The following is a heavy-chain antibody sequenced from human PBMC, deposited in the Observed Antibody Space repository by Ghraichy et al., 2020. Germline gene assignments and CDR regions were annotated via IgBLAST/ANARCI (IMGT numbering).Heavy chain of an antibody. J-gene: IGHJ4*02. Sequence: GESLNISCAASGFTFSSYAMSWVRQAPGKGLEWVSAISGSGGSTYYADSVKGRFTISRDNSKNTLYLQMNSLRAEDTAVYYCAKRILAGIAAAGNWGQGTLVTVSS. CDR1: GFTFSSYA. CDR3: AKRILAGIAAAGN. D-gene: IGHD6-13*01. V-gene: IGHV3-23*01. CDR2: ISGSGGST.